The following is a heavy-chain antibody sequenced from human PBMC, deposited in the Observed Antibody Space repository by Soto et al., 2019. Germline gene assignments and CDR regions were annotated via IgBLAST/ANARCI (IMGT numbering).Heavy chain of an antibody. CDR3: AKAPYSAPYYGMDV. Sequence: PGGSLRLSCAASGFPFSSYGMHWVRQAPGKGLEWVAVISYDGSNKYYADSVKGRFTTSRDNSKNTLYLQMNSLRAEDTAVYYCAKAPYSAPYYGMDVWGQGTTVTVSS. V-gene: IGHV3-30*18. J-gene: IGHJ6*02. CDR2: ISYDGSNK. D-gene: IGHD1-26*01. CDR1: GFPFSSYG.